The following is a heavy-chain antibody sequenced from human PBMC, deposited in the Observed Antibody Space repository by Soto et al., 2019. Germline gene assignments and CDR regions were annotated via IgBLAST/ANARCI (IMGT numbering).Heavy chain of an antibody. CDR1: GGTFSSYA. Sequence: SVKVSCKASGGTFSSYAISWVRQAPGQGLEWMGGIIPIFGTANYAQKFQGRVTITADESTSTAYMELSSLRSEDTAVYYCASIAARYYYYGMDVWGQGTTVTVSS. D-gene: IGHD6-6*01. CDR3: ASIAARYYYYGMDV. V-gene: IGHV1-69*13. CDR2: IIPIFGTA. J-gene: IGHJ6*02.